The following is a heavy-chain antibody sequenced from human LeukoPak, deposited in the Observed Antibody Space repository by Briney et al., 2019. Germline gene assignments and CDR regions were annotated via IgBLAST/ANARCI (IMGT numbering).Heavy chain of an antibody. V-gene: IGHV3-9*01. CDR2: ISWNSGSI. Sequence: GGSLRLSCAASGFTFDDYAMHWVRQAPGKGLEWVSGISWNSGSIGYADSVKGRFTISRDNAKNSLYLQMNSLRAEDTAVYYCARNKKTYTPMGHWGQGTLVTVSS. D-gene: IGHD3-16*01. CDR1: GFTFDDYA. J-gene: IGHJ4*02. CDR3: ARNKKTYTPMGH.